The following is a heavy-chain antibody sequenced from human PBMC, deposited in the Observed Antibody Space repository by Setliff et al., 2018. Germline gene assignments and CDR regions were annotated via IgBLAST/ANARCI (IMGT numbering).Heavy chain of an antibody. J-gene: IGHJ5*02. D-gene: IGHD3-10*01. Sequence: GGSLRLSCAASGFTFSRYWMSWVRQAPGKGLEWVANIKQDGSEKYYVDSAKGRFTISRDNAKNSLYLQMNSLRAEDTAVYYCARPSLWFGEFSNWFDPWGQGTLVTVSS. CDR2: IKQDGSEK. CDR3: ARPSLWFGEFSNWFDP. CDR1: GFTFSRYW. V-gene: IGHV3-7*01.